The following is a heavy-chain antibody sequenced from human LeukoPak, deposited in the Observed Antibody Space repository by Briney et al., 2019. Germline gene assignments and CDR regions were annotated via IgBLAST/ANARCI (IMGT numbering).Heavy chain of an antibody. J-gene: IGHJ4*02. V-gene: IGHV3-23*01. CDR2: ISGSGGTT. D-gene: IGHD3-10*01. CDR1: GFTFSSYA. Sequence: GGSLRLSCAASGFTFSSYAMSWVRQAPGKGLEWVSVISGSGGTTYYADSVKGRFTISRDNSKNSLYLQMNSLRAEDTAVYYCARLLYGSGTDIDYWGQGTLVTVSS. CDR3: ARLLYGSGTDIDY.